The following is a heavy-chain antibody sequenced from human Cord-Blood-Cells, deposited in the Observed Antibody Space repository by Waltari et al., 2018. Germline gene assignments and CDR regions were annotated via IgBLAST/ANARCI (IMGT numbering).Heavy chain of an antibody. CDR2: INHSGST. CDR3: ARLSSSWYRDKDY. D-gene: IGHD6-13*01. Sequence: QVQLQQWGAGLSKPPENMSLPCAVSGRCFSSYYWRWIRQHPGKGLDWIGEINHSGSTNYNPSLKSRVTRSADTSKNQFSLKLSSVTAADTAVYYCARLSSSWYRDKDYWGQGTLVTVSS. V-gene: IGHV4-34*01. CDR1: GRCFSSYY. J-gene: IGHJ4*02.